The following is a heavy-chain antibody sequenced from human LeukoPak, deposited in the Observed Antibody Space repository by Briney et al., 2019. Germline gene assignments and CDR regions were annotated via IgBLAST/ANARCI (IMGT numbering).Heavy chain of an antibody. Sequence: GGSLRLSCAASGFTFSSYAMSWDPQAPGKGLEWVSAISGSGGSPSYADSVKGRFTISRDNSKNTLYLQMNSLRAEDTAVYYCAKDRPITGVRRAFFDYWGQGTLVTVSS. CDR1: GFTFSSYA. D-gene: IGHD3-10*01. V-gene: IGHV3-23*01. CDR2: ISGSGGSP. J-gene: IGHJ4*02. CDR3: AKDRPITGVRRAFFDY.